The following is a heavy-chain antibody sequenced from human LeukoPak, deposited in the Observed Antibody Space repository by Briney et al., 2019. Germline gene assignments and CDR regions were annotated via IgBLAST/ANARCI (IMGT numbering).Heavy chain of an antibody. D-gene: IGHD3-10*01. Sequence: GESLKISCKGSGYSFTSYWIGWVRQMPGKGLEWMGIIYPGDSDTGYSPSFQGQVTISADKSISTAYLQWSSLKASDTVMYYCARLGAQGYYGMDVWGQGTTVTVSS. CDR3: ARLGAQGYYGMDV. J-gene: IGHJ6*02. CDR2: IYPGDSDT. V-gene: IGHV5-51*01. CDR1: GYSFTSYW.